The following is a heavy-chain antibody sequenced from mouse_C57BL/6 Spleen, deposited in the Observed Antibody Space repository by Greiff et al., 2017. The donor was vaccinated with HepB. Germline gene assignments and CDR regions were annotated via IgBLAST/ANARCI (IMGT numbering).Heavy chain of an antibody. D-gene: IGHD2-4*01. CDR1: GYTFTDYE. CDR2: IDPETGGT. Sequence: QVQLKESGAELVRPGASVTLSCKASGYTFTDYEMHWVKQTPVHGLEWIGAIDPETGGTAYNQKFKGKAILTADKSSSTAYMELRSLTSEDSAVYYCTRSTTMITTDYYAMDYWGQGTSVTVSS. CDR3: TRSTTMITTDYYAMDY. V-gene: IGHV1-15*01. J-gene: IGHJ4*01.